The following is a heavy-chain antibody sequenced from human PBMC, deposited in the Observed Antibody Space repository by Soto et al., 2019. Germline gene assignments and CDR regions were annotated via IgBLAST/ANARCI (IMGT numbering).Heavy chain of an antibody. J-gene: IGHJ4*02. Sequence: GSVEGFCEASGYPFSSDGSSLVRQAPGQGLEWIGWISPYNGNTNYAQKLQGSVTMTTDTSTSTAYMELRRLRSDDPAVYYCASAMTRATYYDFWSGYHPFFDCWGQGPMFTGSS. CDR3: ASAMTRATYYDFWSGYHPFFDC. CDR1: GYPFSSDG. CDR2: ISPYNGNT. D-gene: IGHD3-3*01. V-gene: IGHV1-18*01.